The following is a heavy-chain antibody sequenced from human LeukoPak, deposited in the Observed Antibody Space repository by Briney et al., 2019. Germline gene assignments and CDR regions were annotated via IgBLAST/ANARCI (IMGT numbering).Heavy chain of an antibody. D-gene: IGHD2-2*01. CDR2: ISASGGDT. CDR1: GFTFTNNA. Sequence: PGGSLRLSCAASGFTFTNNAMIWVRQAPGKGLEWVSGISASGGDTYYTDSVKGRFTISRDNSKNTLYLQMNSLRAEDTAVYYCAKDAGYCISASCSKFYYFDYWSQGSLVTVSS. V-gene: IGHV3-23*01. CDR3: AKDAGYCISASCSKFYYFDY. J-gene: IGHJ4*02.